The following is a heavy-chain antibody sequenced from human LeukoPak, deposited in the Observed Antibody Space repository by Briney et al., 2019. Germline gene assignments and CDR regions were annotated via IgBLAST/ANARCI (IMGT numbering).Heavy chain of an antibody. CDR2: IKSKTDGGTT. CDR1: GFTFSNAW. CDR3: AKDLDDRGIYNWFDP. D-gene: IGHD1-1*01. Sequence: PGGSLRLSCAASGFTFSNAWMSWVRQAPGKGLEWVGRIKSKTDGGTTDYAAPVKGRFTISRDDSKNTLYLQMNSLKTEDTAVYYCAKDLDDRGIYNWFDPWGQGTLVTVSS. V-gene: IGHV3-15*01. J-gene: IGHJ5*02.